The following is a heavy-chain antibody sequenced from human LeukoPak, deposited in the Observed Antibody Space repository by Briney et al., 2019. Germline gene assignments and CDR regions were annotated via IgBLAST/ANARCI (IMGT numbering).Heavy chain of an antibody. CDR3: ARNDSSGYFDY. CDR1: GCSISSGYY. CDR2: IYYSGST. Sequence: PSETLSLTCAVSGCSISSGYYWGWIRQPPGKRLEWIGSIYYSGSTHYNPSLKSRVTISVDTSKNQFSLRLSSVTAADTDVYYCARNDSSGYFDYWGQGTLVTVSS. J-gene: IGHJ4*02. V-gene: IGHV4-38-2*01. D-gene: IGHD3-22*01.